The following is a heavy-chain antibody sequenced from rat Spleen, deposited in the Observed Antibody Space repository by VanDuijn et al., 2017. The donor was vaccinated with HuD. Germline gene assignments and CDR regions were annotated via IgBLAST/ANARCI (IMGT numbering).Heavy chain of an antibody. Sequence: EVQLQESGPGLVKPSQSLSLTCSVTGHSITSGYRWNWIRKFPGNRLEWMGYINSAGSTIYNPPLESRISITRDTFKNQFFLQLNSVTTEDTATYYCARSTYNNYFDYWGQGVMVTVSS. CDR1: GHSITSGYR. J-gene: IGHJ2*01. D-gene: IGHD1-10*01. CDR3: ARSTYNNYFDY. V-gene: IGHV3-3*01. CDR2: INSAGST.